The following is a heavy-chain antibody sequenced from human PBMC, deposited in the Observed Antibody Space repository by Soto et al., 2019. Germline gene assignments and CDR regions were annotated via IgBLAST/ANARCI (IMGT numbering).Heavy chain of an antibody. D-gene: IGHD6-19*01. V-gene: IGHV2-5*02. Sequence: QITLKESGPTLVKPTQTLTLTCTFSGFSLSTSGVGVGWIRQPPGKALEWLALIYWDDDKRYSPSLKSRLTITKDTSKNQVVLTMTNMDPVDTATYYCAHTTFGVAVAGTPTGAFDIWGQGTMVTVSS. J-gene: IGHJ3*02. CDR2: IYWDDDK. CDR3: AHTTFGVAVAGTPTGAFDI. CDR1: GFSLSTSGVG.